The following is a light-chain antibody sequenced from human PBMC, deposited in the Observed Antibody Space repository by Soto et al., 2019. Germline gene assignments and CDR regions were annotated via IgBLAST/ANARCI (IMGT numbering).Light chain of an antibody. CDR2: KAS. CDR1: QSISSW. V-gene: IGKV1-5*03. J-gene: IGKJ1*01. CDR3: QQFNSYSWT. Sequence: DIQITQSPSTLSASVGGRVTITCRASQSISSWLAWYQRKQGKAPKLLIYKASNLESGVPSRFSGSGSGTEGTITISSLQADDGETYYGQQFNSYSWTFGQGTKGDIK.